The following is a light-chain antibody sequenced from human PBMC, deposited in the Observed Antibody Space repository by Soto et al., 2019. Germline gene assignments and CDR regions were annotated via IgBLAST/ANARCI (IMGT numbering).Light chain of an antibody. V-gene: IGLV2-14*01. J-gene: IGLJ2*01. CDR1: SSDVGGYNY. CDR2: NVS. CDR3: SSFTSSNTVL. Sequence: QSALTQPASVSGSPGQSITISCTGTSSDVGGYNYVSWYQQHPGKAPKLIIYNVSNRPSGVSNRFSGSKSGNTAFLTISGLQAEDEGHYYCSSFTSSNTVLFGGGTKVTVL.